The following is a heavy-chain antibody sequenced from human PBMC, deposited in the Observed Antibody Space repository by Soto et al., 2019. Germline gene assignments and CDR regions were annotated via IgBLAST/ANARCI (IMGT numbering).Heavy chain of an antibody. CDR1: GFTISSYG. CDR3: AKDTLLWFGELLVNYGMDV. D-gene: IGHD3-10*01. J-gene: IGHJ6*02. V-gene: IGHV3-30*18. CDR2: ISYDGSNK. Sequence: GGSLRLSCAASGFTISSYGMHWVRQAPGKGLEWVAVISYDGSNKYYADSVKGRFTISRDNSKNTLYLQMNSLRAEDTAVYYCAKDTLLWFGELLVNYGMDVWGQGTTVTVSS.